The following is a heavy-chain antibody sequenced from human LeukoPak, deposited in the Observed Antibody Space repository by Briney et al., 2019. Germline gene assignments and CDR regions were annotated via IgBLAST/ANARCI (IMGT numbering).Heavy chain of an antibody. CDR2: ISGSGAST. D-gene: IGHD1-14*01. CDR1: GFTFNTYA. CDR3: AKELNNLGFDF. V-gene: IGHV3-23*01. J-gene: IGHJ4*02. Sequence: GGSLRLSCAASGFTFNTYAMSWVRQAPGKGLEWVSAISGSGASTFYADSVKGRFTISRDNAKNTLYLQMNSLRAEDTAVYFCAKELNNLGFDFWGQGTLVTVSS.